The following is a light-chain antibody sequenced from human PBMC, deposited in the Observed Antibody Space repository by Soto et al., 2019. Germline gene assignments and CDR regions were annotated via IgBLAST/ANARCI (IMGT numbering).Light chain of an antibody. J-gene: IGLJ2*01. Sequence: QSARTQPASVSGSPGQSITSSCTGTNSDVGAYNYVSWYQHHPGKAPKLMIYDVSHRPSRISDRFSGSKSGNTASLTISGLQAEDEADYYCSSYTNSGTHVVFGGETKVTVL. CDR2: DVS. CDR3: SSYTNSGTHVV. V-gene: IGLV2-14*03. CDR1: NSDVGAYNY.